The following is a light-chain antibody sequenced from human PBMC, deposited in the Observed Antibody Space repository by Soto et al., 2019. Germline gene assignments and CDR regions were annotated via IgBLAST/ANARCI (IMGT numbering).Light chain of an antibody. J-gene: IGKJ4*01. Sequence: EIVLKQSPDTLSLSPGERATLSCRASQGVRSNYLAWYQQKPGKAPRFLIYDASSRATGIPDRFSGSGSGTDFTLTISRLEPEDFAVYYCQQYGSTPLTFGGGTKVDIK. V-gene: IGKV3-20*01. CDR3: QQYGSTPLT. CDR1: QGVRSNY. CDR2: DAS.